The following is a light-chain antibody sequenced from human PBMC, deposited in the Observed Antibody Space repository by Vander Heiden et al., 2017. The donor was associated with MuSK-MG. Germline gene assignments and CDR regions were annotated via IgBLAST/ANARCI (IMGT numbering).Light chain of an antibody. CDR3: SSYMSDSTLV. V-gene: IGLV2-14*03. J-gene: IGLJ2*01. CDR2: DVS. CDR1: SSDVGSY. Sequence: QSALTQPASVSGSPGQSITISCLGTSSDVGSYVSWYQQHPGKAPKLMIYDVSNRPSGGSNRFSGAKSGNTASLTISGLQAEDEADYYCSSYMSDSTLVFGGGTKLTVL.